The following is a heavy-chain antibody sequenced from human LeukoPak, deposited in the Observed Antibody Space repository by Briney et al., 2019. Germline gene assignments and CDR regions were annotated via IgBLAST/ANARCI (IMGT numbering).Heavy chain of an antibody. Sequence: ASVKVSCKASGYTFTGYYMHWVRQAPGQGLEWMGWINPNSGGTNYAQKFQGRVTMTRDTSISTAYMELSRLRSDDTAVYYCARDTRRAYYYDSSGYKSIDYWGQGTLVTVSS. J-gene: IGHJ4*02. D-gene: IGHD3-22*01. CDR2: INPNSGGT. V-gene: IGHV1-2*02. CDR1: GYTFTGYY. CDR3: ARDTRRAYYYDSSGYKSIDY.